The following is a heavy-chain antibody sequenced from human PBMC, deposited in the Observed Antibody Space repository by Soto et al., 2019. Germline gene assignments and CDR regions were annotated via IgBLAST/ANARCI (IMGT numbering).Heavy chain of an antibody. V-gene: IGHV4-39*01. CDR3: ARPWEDYGALHPFDY. J-gene: IGHJ4*02. Sequence: QLQLQESGPGLVKPSETLSLTCTVSGGSISGTTYYWGWIRQPPGKGLEWIGSIYYSGSTYYNPSLKRRVTISVDTSKNQLSLNLSSMTAADTAVYYCARPWEDYGALHPFDYWGQGTLVTVSS. CDR1: GGSISGTTYY. CDR2: IYYSGST. D-gene: IGHD4-17*01.